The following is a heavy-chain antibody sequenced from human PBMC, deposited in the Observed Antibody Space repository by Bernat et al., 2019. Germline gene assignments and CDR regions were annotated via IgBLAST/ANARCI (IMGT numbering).Heavy chain of an antibody. CDR1: GYRFSSYW. J-gene: IGHJ4*02. CDR2: IDPSDSYT. D-gene: IGHD4-17*01. V-gene: IGHV5-10-1*03. Sequence: EVQLVQSGAEVKRPGESLRISCKGSGYRFSSYWISWVRQMPGKGLEWMGRIDPSDSYTNYSPSFQGHVTISADKSINTAYLQWSSLKPSDTAMYYCARRVSTVTPPDYWGQGTLVTVSS. CDR3: ARRVSTVTPPDY.